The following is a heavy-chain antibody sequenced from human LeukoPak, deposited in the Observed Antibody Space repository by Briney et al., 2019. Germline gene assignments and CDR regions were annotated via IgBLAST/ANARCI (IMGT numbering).Heavy chain of an antibody. CDR3: ARVGDSSGPSNALDI. J-gene: IGHJ3*02. V-gene: IGHV1-46*01. Sequence: ASVKASCKASGYTFSSYYIHWVRQAPGQGLEWMGIIHPSGGSTYYAQKFQDRVTVARDMSTSTVYMELSSLRSEDTAVYYCARVGDSSGPSNALDIWGQGTMVTVSS. CDR2: IHPSGGST. CDR1: GYTFSSYY. D-gene: IGHD3-22*01.